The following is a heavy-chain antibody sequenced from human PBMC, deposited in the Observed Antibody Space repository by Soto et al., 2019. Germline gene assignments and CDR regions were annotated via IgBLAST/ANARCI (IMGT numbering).Heavy chain of an antibody. CDR3: ARDSRVAARPNYYYYMDV. V-gene: IGHV3-48*01. CDR1: GFTFSSYS. D-gene: IGHD6-6*01. Sequence: GGSLRLSCAASGFTFSSYSMNWVRQAPGKGLEWVSYISSSSSTIYYADSVKGRFTISRDNAKNSLYLQMNSLRAEDTAVYYCARDSRVAARPNYYYYMDVWGKGTTVTVSS. J-gene: IGHJ6*03. CDR2: ISSSSSTI.